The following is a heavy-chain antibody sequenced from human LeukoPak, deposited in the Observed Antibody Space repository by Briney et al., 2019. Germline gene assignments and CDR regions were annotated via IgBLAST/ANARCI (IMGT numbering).Heavy chain of an antibody. CDR1: GGSFSGYY. D-gene: IGHD2-2*01. CDR2: INHSGST. J-gene: IGHJ4*02. V-gene: IGHV4-34*01. Sequence: SETLSLTCAVYGGSFSGYYWSWIRQPPGKGLEWIGEINHSGSTNYNPSLKSRVTISVDTSKNQFSLKLSSVTAADTAVCYCARVHPTTLPYCSSTSCWAYFDYWGQGTLVTVSS. CDR3: ARVHPTTLPYCSSTSCWAYFDY.